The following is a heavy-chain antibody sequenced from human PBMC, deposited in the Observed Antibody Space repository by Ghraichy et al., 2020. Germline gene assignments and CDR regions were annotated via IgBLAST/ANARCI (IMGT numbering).Heavy chain of an antibody. CDR2: IYYSGST. Sequence: SETLSLTCTVSGGSISSYYWSWIRQPPGKGLEWIGYIYYSGSTNYNPSPKSRVTISVDTSKNQFSLKLSSVTAADTAVYYCAREVSSSPSGNWFDPWGQGTLVTVSS. CDR3: AREVSSSPSGNWFDP. D-gene: IGHD6-6*01. J-gene: IGHJ5*02. V-gene: IGHV4-59*01. CDR1: GGSISSYY.